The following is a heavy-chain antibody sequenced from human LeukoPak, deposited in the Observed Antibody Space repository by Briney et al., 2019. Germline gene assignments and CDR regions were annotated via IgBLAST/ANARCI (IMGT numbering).Heavy chain of an antibody. D-gene: IGHD5-18*01. CDR2: THDGGTT. Sequence: PSETLSLTCTVSGGSINNYYWSRIRQPPGEGLEWIGYTHDGGTTNYNPSLKTRVTISVDTSKIQFSLNLTSVTAADTAVYYCARLYGYTYGHGGMDVWGQGTTVTVSS. CDR3: ARLYGYTYGHGGMDV. J-gene: IGHJ6*02. CDR1: GGSINNYY. V-gene: IGHV4-59*08.